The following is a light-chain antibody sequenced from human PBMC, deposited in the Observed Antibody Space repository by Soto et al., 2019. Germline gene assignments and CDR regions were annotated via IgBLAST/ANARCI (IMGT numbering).Light chain of an antibody. Sequence: EIVLTQSPGTLSLSPGERATLSCRASQSVSSNYLAWYQQKPGQAPRLIIYGASSRATGIPDRFSGSGSGTDFTLTIRRLEPGDSAVYYCQQYGSSPWTFGQGTKVEI. CDR3: QQYGSSPWT. CDR2: GAS. J-gene: IGKJ1*01. V-gene: IGKV3-20*01. CDR1: QSVSSNY.